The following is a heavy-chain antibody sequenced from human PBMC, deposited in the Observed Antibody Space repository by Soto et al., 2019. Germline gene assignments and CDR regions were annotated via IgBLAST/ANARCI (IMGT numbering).Heavy chain of an antibody. D-gene: IGHD1-1*01. J-gene: IGHJ4*02. CDR3: AKEGPITNWYFDY. Sequence: QVQLVESEGGVVQPGRSLRLSCTASGFTFSNYGMHWVRQAPGKGLEWVTVISYDGNVAYYADSVKGRFTSSRDNSKNTLYLQMNSPRTEDMAVYYCAKEGPITNWYFDYWGQGTLVTVSS. CDR1: GFTFSNYG. CDR2: ISYDGNVA. V-gene: IGHV3-30*18.